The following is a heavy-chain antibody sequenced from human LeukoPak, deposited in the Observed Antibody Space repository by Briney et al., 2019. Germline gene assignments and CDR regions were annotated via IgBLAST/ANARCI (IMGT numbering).Heavy chain of an antibody. Sequence: SETLSLTCTVSGDSISSYYWTWIRQPPGKGLEWIGYIFYSGSTNYNPSLKSRVTMSVDTSKNQFSLKLSSVTAADTAVYYCARHFFPAVYYYYMDVWGKGTTVTVSS. V-gene: IGHV4-59*08. CDR3: ARHFFPAVYYYYMDV. CDR2: IFYSGST. D-gene: IGHD3-3*01. J-gene: IGHJ6*03. CDR1: GDSISSYY.